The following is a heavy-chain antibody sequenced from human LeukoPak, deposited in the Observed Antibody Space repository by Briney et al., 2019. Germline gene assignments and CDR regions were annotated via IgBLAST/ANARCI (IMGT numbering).Heavy chain of an antibody. Sequence: SVEVSCKASGGTFSSYTISWVRQAPGQGLEWMGRIIPILGIANYAQKFQGRVTITADKSTSTAYMELSSLRSEDTAVYYCARVRSPQYCSSTSCYTLDNWFDPWGQGTLVTVSS. J-gene: IGHJ5*02. D-gene: IGHD2-2*02. CDR3: ARVRSPQYCSSTSCYTLDNWFDP. CDR2: IIPILGIA. V-gene: IGHV1-69*02. CDR1: GGTFSSYT.